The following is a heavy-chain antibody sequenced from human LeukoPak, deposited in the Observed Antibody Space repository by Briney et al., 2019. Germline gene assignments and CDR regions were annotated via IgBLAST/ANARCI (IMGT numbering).Heavy chain of an antibody. CDR3: AKDYYALLWFGEFNRKYYFDY. Sequence: GGSLRLSCAASGFTFSNYGMSWVRQAPGKGLQWVSGISGSGGERYYTESVKGRFTISRDNSKNTLYLQMNSLRAEDTAVYYCAKDYYALLWFGEFNRKYYFDYWGQGTLVTVSS. CDR1: GFTFSNYG. J-gene: IGHJ4*02. CDR2: ISGSGGER. D-gene: IGHD3-10*01. V-gene: IGHV3-23*01.